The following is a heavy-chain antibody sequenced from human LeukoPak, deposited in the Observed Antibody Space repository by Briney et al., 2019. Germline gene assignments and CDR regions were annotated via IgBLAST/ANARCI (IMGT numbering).Heavy chain of an antibody. CDR2: IIPVFGTA. D-gene: IGHD2-15*01. J-gene: IGHJ6*03. CDR3: AREYCSGGSCHYYYYYYMDV. CDR1: GGTFSSYA. Sequence: ASVKVSCKASGGTFSSYAISWVRQAPGQGLEWMGRIIPVFGTANYAQKFQGRVTITTDESTSTAYMELSSLRSEDTAVYYCAREYCSGGSCHYYYYYYMDVWGKGTTVTVSS. V-gene: IGHV1-69*05.